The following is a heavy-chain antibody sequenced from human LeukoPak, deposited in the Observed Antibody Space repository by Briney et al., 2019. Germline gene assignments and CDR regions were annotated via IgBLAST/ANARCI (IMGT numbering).Heavy chain of an antibody. CDR2: ISSGGGNT. CDR1: GFTFSSYA. CDR3: AKGLFDSSGYYYAEYFQH. D-gene: IGHD3-22*01. Sequence: GGSLRLSCAASGFTFSSYAMTWGRQAPGKGLEWVATISSGGGNTDYADSVKGRFTISRDNSKNTLYLQMDSLRAEDTAVYYCAKGLFDSSGYYYAEYFQHWGQGTLVTVSS. J-gene: IGHJ1*01. V-gene: IGHV3-23*01.